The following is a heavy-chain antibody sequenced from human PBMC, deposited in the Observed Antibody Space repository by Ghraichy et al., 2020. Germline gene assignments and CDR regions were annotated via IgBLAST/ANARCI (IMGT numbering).Heavy chain of an antibody. CDR2: INSDGITT. CDR3: ARQGDGLDV. Sequence: GGSLRLSCAASGFTFSSHWMHCVRQAPGKGLVWVSRINSDGITTNYADSVKGRFTISRDNAKNTLYLQINSLRVEDSAVYYCARQGDGLDVWGQGTTVTVSS. D-gene: IGHD1-26*01. J-gene: IGHJ6*02. CDR1: GFTFSSHW. V-gene: IGHV3-74*01.